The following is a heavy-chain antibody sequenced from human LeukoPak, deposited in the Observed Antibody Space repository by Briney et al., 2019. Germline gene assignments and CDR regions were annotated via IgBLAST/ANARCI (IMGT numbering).Heavy chain of an antibody. D-gene: IGHD1-1*01. CDR2: ISGSGDTT. CDR3: ASRSINWYRGNNWFDP. Sequence: GGSLRLSCAASGFTLTSHFMTWVRQAPGKGLKWVAGISGSGDTTYHADSVKGRFTISRDNAKNSLYLQMNNLRVEDTAVYYCASRSINWYRGNNWFDPWGQGTLVTVSS. CDR1: GFTLTSHF. J-gene: IGHJ5*02. V-gene: IGHV3-23*01.